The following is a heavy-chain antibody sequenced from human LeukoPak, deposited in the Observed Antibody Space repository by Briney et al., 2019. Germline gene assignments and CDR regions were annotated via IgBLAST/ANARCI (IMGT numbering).Heavy chain of an antibody. Sequence: GGSLGLSCAASGFTFSSYEMNWVRQAPGKGLEWVSYISSSGSTIYYADSVKGRFTISRDNAKNSLYLQMNSLRAEDTAVYYCASRYYDSSGYSDYWGQGTLVTVSS. CDR3: ASRYYDSSGYSDY. J-gene: IGHJ4*02. CDR1: GFTFSSYE. CDR2: ISSSGSTI. D-gene: IGHD3-22*01. V-gene: IGHV3-48*03.